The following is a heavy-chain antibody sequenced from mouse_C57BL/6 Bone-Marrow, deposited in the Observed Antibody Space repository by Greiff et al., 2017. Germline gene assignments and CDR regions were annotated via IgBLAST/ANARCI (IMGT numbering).Heavy chain of an antibody. V-gene: IGHV1-64*01. Sequence: VKLQQPGAELVKPGASVKLSCKASGYTFTSYWMHWVKQRPGQGLEWIGMIHPNSGSTNYNEKFKSKATLTVDKSSSTAYMQLSSLTSEDSAVYDCARSKRRIEPFAYWGQGTLVTVSA. J-gene: IGHJ3*01. CDR1: GYTFTSYW. CDR3: ARSKRRIEPFAY. CDR2: IHPNSGST.